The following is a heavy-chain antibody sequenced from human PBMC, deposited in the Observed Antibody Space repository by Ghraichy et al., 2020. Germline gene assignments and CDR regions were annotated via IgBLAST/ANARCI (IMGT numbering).Heavy chain of an antibody. D-gene: IGHD4-17*01. CDR1: GFTFSRIA. CDR2: ISSAAVT. J-gene: IGHJ6*03. CDR3: AKDVGDFYYYYYMDV. V-gene: IGHV3-23*01. Sequence: GGYLRLSCAASGFTFSRIAMTWVRQAPGKGLEWVSTISSAAVTYYADSVKGRFTISRDNSKNTLYLQMNSLRAEDTAVYYCAKDVGDFYYYYYMDVWGRGTTVTVSS.